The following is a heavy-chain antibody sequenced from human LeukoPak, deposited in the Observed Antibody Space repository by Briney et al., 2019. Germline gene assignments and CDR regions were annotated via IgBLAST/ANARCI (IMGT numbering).Heavy chain of an antibody. CDR2: ISGSGVST. CDR1: GFRFSSYA. CDR3: ARAVSGYYFDY. J-gene: IGHJ4*02. Sequence: PGGALRLSCAASGFRFSSYAMSWVRQAPGTGLEWVSAISGSGVSTYYADSVKGRFTISRDTSKNTLYLQMSSLRAEDTAVYYCARAVSGYYFDYWGQGTLVTVSS. V-gene: IGHV3-23*01. D-gene: IGHD1-14*01.